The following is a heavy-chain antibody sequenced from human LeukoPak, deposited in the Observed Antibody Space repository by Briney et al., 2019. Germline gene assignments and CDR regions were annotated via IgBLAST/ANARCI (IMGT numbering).Heavy chain of an antibody. CDR3: ARVGDNDAFDI. D-gene: IGHD4-17*01. J-gene: IGHJ3*02. Sequence: GGSLRLSCAASGFTFSKYALHWVRRAPGKGLEYVSAISANGGSTYYANFVKGRFTISRDNSRNTLYLQTGSLRADDMAIYYCARVGDNDAFDIWGQGTMVTVSS. CDR2: ISANGGST. CDR1: GFTFSKYA. V-gene: IGHV3-64*01.